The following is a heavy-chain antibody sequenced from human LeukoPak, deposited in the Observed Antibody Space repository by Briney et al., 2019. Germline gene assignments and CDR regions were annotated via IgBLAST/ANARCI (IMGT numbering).Heavy chain of an antibody. CDR3: ASERTCCYYDY. V-gene: IGHV3-30-3*01. CDR1: GFTFSSYA. CDR2: ISYDGNNK. D-gene: IGHD2-21*01. Sequence: GRSLRLSCAASGFTFSSYAIHWVRQAPGKGLEWVTMISYDGNNKYYADSVKGRFTISRDNSKNTLYLQMNSLRPEDTAVYYCASERTCCYYDYWGQAPVVTVSS. J-gene: IGHJ4*01.